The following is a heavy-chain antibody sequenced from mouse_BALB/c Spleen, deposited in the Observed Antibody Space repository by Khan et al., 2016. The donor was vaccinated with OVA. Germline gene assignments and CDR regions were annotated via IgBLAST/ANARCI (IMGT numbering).Heavy chain of an antibody. CDR3: ARFITTETGDYYAMDA. J-gene: IGHJ4*01. V-gene: IGHV5-6*01. D-gene: IGHD1-2*01. CDR2: ISSGGSYT. Sequence: EVELVESGGDLVKPGGSLKLSCAASGFTFSSYGMSWVRQTPDKRLEWVATISSGGSYTYYSDSVKGRFTISRDNAKNTLYLQMSSLKSEDTAMYYCARFITTETGDYYAMDAWGQGTSVTVAS. CDR1: GFTFSSYG.